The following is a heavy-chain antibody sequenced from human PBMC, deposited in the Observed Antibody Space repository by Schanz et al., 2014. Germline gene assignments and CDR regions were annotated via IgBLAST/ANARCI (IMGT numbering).Heavy chain of an antibody. CDR3: AREDCSATSCYFTY. CDR1: GFTFSKYG. D-gene: IGHD2-21*01. J-gene: IGHJ4*02. Sequence: QVQLVESGGGVVQPGRSLRLSCAASGFTFSKYGVHWVRQAPGKGLEWVAVIRYDGRNKNFVESVKGRFTISRDNSNNTVYLQMNTLRAEDTAVYYCAREDCSATSCYFTYWGQGTLVTVSS. V-gene: IGHV3-33*01. CDR2: IRYDGRNK.